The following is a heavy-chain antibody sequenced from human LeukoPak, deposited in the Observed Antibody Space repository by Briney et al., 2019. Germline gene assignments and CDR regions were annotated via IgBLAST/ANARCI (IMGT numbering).Heavy chain of an antibody. D-gene: IGHD1-26*01. Sequence: GGSLRLSCAASGFTFSSYAMSWVRQAPGKGLEWVSAISGSGGSTYYADSVKGRFTISRDNSKNTLYLQMNSLRAEDTAVYYCAKDHGPMVEGATPGRYFQHWGQGTLVTVSS. CDR1: GFTFSSYA. V-gene: IGHV3-23*01. CDR3: AKDHGPMVEGATPGRYFQH. CDR2: ISGSGGST. J-gene: IGHJ1*01.